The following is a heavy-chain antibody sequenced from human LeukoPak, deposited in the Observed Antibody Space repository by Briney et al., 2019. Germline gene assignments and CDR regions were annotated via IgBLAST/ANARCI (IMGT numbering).Heavy chain of an antibody. V-gene: IGHV1-2*02. Sequence: ASVKVSCKASGYTFTGYYIHWVRQAPGQGLEWMGWINPNGGGTNYAQKFQGRVTMTRDTSINTAYMELSSLRSEDTAVYYCARVHYYDSSGYYYFDYWGQGTLVTVSS. J-gene: IGHJ4*02. CDR2: INPNGGGT. D-gene: IGHD3-22*01. CDR3: ARVHYYDSSGYYYFDY. CDR1: GYTFTGYY.